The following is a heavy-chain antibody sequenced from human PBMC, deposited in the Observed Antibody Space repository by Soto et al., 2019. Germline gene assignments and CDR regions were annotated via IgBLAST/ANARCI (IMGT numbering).Heavy chain of an antibody. D-gene: IGHD4-17*01. J-gene: IGHJ4*02. CDR3: ARDVDYGDYEPYLD. Sequence: QVQLQESGPGLVKPSQTLSLTCTVSGGSISSGDYYWSWIRQHPGKGLEWIGYIYYSGSTYYNPSLKSRVTISVDRSKNQFSLKLSSVTAADTAVYYCARDVDYGDYEPYLDWGQGTLVTVSS. CDR2: IYYSGST. V-gene: IGHV4-31*03. CDR1: GGSISSGDYY.